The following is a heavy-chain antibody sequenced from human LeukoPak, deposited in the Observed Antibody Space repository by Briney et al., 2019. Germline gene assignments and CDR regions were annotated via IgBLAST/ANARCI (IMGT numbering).Heavy chain of an antibody. CDR3: ARGEYGLFDY. CDR2: IYYRGST. J-gene: IGHJ4*02. V-gene: IGHV4-61*01. D-gene: IGHD2/OR15-2a*01. CDR1: GGSISGGSYY. Sequence: SQTLSLTRTVSGGSISGGSYYWSWIRQPPGEGLEWIGYIYYRGSTKYNLSIKSRVTISVDTSKNQLSLKLSSVTAADTAVYYCARGEYGLFDYWGQGTLVTVSS.